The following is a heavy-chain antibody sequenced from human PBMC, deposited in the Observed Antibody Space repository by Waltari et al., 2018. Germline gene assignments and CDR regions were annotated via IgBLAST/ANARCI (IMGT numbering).Heavy chain of an antibody. Sequence: EVKLVESGGGLVHPGGSLRLSCAASGFTVSSTHMSWVRQAPGKGPGGVSIMDPAGSAYNADSVEGRFTMSRDISNNMVHLQMNRLRLEDSATYYCATARDEHTAMVYFDNWGQGTLVSVSS. J-gene: IGHJ4*02. V-gene: IGHV3-66*02. CDR1: GFTVSSTH. CDR2: MDPAGSA. D-gene: IGHD5-18*01. CDR3: ATARDEHTAMVYFDN.